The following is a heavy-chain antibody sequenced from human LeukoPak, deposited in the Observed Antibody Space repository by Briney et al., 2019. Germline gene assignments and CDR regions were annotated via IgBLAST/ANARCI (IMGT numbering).Heavy chain of an antibody. Sequence: GASVKVSCKASGYTFTSYGISWVRQAPGQGLEWMGWISAYNGNTNYAQKLQGRVTMTTDTSTSTAYTELRSLRSDDTAVYYRAREMDSYTAMVYTLDYWGQGTLVTVSS. D-gene: IGHD5-18*01. CDR2: ISAYNGNT. CDR1: GYTFTSYG. CDR3: AREMDSYTAMVYTLDY. V-gene: IGHV1-18*04. J-gene: IGHJ4*02.